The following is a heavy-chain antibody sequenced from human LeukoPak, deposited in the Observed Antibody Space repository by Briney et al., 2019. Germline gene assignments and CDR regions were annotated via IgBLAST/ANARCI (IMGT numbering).Heavy chain of an antibody. CDR3: ARYDYGRSSFDY. V-gene: IGHV3-66*01. D-gene: IGHD5-12*01. CDR2: IYSGGTT. J-gene: IGHJ4*02. CDR1: GFTVSTNY. Sequence: PGGSLRLSCAASGFTVSTNYMTWVRQAPGKGLEWVSVIYSGGTTYYADSVKGRFSISRDNSKNTLYLQMNSLRAEDTAVYYCARYDYGRSSFDYWGQGTLVTVSS.